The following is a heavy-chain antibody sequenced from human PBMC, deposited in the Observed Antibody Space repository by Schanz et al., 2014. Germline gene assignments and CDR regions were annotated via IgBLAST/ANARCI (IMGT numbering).Heavy chain of an antibody. D-gene: IGHD3-10*01. Sequence: QVQLVESGGRVVQPGRSLRLSCAASGFTFSSYGMHWVRQAPGKGLEWVAIIWYDGSSKNHADSVQGRFTISRDNSKNALYLQMDSLRAEDTAVYYCARGIITMVRGGDVGAFDIWGQGTMVTVSS. CDR1: GFTFSSYG. V-gene: IGHV3-33*01. J-gene: IGHJ3*02. CDR3: ARGIITMVRGGDVGAFDI. CDR2: IWYDGSSK.